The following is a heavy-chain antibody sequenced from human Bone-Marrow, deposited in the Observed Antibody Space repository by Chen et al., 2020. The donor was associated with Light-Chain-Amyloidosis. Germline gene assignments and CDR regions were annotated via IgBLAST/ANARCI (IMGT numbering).Heavy chain of an antibody. CDR1: GFNFSSFG. CDR2: ARGGDGPT. CDR3: AKDRCTSISCSDFDY. D-gene: IGHD2-2*01. V-gene: IGHV3-23*04. J-gene: IGHJ4*02. Sequence: EVQLVESGGGLVQPGGSLRLSCATSGFNFSSFGMSWVRQAPGKGLEWVSFARGGDGPTYYADSVRGRFTIYRDNSKNTLYLQMNSLRAEDTAVYYCAKDRCTSISCSDFDYWGQGTLVTVSS.